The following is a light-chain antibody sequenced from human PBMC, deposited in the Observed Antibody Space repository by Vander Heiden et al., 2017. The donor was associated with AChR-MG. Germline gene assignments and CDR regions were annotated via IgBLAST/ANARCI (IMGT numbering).Light chain of an antibody. CDR2: WAS. CDR3: QRDYSTPLT. V-gene: IGKV4-1*01. Sequence: DIVMTQSPDSLAVSLGERATINCKSSQSVLYSSNNKNYLAWYQQKSGQPPKLLIYWASTRESGVPDRFSGSGSGTDFTLTISSLHAEDVAVYYCQRDYSTPLTFDHGTKVDIK. J-gene: IGKJ3*01. CDR1: QSVLYSSNNKNY.